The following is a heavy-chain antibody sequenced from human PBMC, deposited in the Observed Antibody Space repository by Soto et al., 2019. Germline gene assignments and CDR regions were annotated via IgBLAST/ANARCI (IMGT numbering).Heavy chain of an antibody. CDR1: GGSITSSFY. V-gene: IGHV4-39*01. CDR3: RSSSRYSTDV. Sequence: QLQLQESGPGLVKPSETLSLSCTVSGGSITSSFYWGWIRQPPGKGLEWIGSIYGTGNTYYNPSLKGRVTIPADPSKNQFSLNLISVTAADTAVYYCRSSSRYSTDVWGQGATVTVSS. D-gene: IGHD6-13*01. CDR2: IYGTGNT. J-gene: IGHJ6*02.